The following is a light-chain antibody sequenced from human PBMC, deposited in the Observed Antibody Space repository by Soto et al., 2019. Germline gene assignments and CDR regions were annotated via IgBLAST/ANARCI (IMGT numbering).Light chain of an antibody. CDR1: SSNIGSNT. J-gene: IGLJ1*01. V-gene: IGLV1-44*01. CDR2: SNN. CDR3: AAWDDSLNGPNYV. Sequence: QSVLTQPPSASGTPGQRVTISCSGSSSNIGSNTVNWYQQLPGTAPKLLIFSNNQRPSGFPDRFSGSKSGTSASLAISGLQSEDEAEYYCAAWDDSLNGPNYVFGTGTKLTVL.